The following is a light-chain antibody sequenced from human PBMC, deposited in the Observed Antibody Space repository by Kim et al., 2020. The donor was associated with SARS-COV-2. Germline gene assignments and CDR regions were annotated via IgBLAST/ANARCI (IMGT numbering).Light chain of an antibody. CDR1: QYIRSD. Sequence: DIQMTQSPSSLSASVGDRVTITCRASQYIRSDLAWYLQKPGKAPRRLIYVASTLDSGVPSRFSGSRSGTEFTLTISSLQPEDFAIYFCLQHFDFPRTFGQGTKLEI. CDR3: LQHFDFPRT. J-gene: IGKJ2*01. V-gene: IGKV1-17*01. CDR2: VAS.